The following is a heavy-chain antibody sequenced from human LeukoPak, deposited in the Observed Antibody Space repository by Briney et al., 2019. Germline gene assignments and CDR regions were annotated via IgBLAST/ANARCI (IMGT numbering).Heavy chain of an antibody. V-gene: IGHV3-30-3*01. J-gene: IGHJ4*02. CDR1: GFTFNNYP. D-gene: IGHD5-18*01. CDR2: ISYDGSNK. Sequence: GGSLRLSCAASGFTFNNYPMHWVRQAPGKGLEWVAVISYDGSNKYYADSVKGRFTISRNNSKNTLYLQMNSLRAEDTAVYYCARDRYSYGLTGFDYWGQGTLVTVSS. CDR3: ARDRYSYGLTGFDY.